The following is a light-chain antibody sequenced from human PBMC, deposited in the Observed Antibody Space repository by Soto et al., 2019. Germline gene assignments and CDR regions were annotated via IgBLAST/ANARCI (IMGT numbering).Light chain of an antibody. J-gene: IGLJ2*01. CDR3: CSYAGSSTHVV. Sequence: QSALTQPASVPGSPGQWTTTSCTGTSGDVGGYNLASWYQQHPGKAPKLMIYEVSTRPSGVSNRFSGSKSGNTASLTIPGLQAEDEADYYCCSYAGSSTHVVFGGGTKLTVL. CDR1: SGDVGGYNL. CDR2: EVS. V-gene: IGLV2-23*02.